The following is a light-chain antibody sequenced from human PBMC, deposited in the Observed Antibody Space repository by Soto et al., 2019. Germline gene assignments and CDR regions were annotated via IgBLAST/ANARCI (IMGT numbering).Light chain of an antibody. Sequence: NFMLTQPHSVSESPGKTVTISCTRRSGSIASNYVQWYQQRPGSAPTTVIYEDNQRPSGVPDRFSGSIDSSSTSASLTISGLETEDEADYYCQSYDSSTVVFGGGTKLTVL. CDR2: EDN. CDR1: SGSIASNY. CDR3: QSYDSSTVV. V-gene: IGLV6-57*04. J-gene: IGLJ2*01.